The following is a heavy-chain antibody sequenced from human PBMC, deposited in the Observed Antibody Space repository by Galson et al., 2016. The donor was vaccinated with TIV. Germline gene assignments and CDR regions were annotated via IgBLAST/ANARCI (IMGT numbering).Heavy chain of an antibody. Sequence: SVKVSCKASGDTFSNYAISWVRQAPGQGLEWMGGIIPIFNIADYAQKFQGRVTITADESARTVSMELSSLRSDDAAVYYCARAGGGYHDTYWYFDLWGRGTLVPVSS. V-gene: IGHV1-69*13. CDR1: GDTFSNYA. CDR3: ARAGGGYHDTYWYFDL. CDR2: IIPIFNIA. J-gene: IGHJ2*01. D-gene: IGHD3-22*01.